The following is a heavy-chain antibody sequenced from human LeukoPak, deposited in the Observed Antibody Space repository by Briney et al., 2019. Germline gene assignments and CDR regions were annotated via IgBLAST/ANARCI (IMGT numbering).Heavy chain of an antibody. V-gene: IGHV3-7*05. D-gene: IGHD3-22*01. J-gene: IGHJ4*02. CDR3: ARNKVVSV. Sequence: GGSLRLSCVASGFTFSSYWMTWVCQAPGKGPEWVANINEDGGEKHYVDSVKGRFTIARDNAKNSLYLQMNSLRAEDTAVYYCARNKVVSVWGQGTLVTVSS. CDR1: GFTFSSYW. CDR2: INEDGGEK.